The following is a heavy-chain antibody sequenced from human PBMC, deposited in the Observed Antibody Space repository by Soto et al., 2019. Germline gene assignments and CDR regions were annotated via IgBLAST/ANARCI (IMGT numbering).Heavy chain of an antibody. J-gene: IGHJ4*02. V-gene: IGHV4-59*01. CDR2: IYYSGST. CDR3: ARNPWRGPIDY. Sequence: NPSETLSLTCTVSGGSISSYYWSWIRQPPGKGLEWIGYIYYSGSTNYNPSLKSRVTISVDTSKNQFSLKLSSVTAADTAVYYCARNPWRGPIDYWGQGTLVTVSS. D-gene: IGHD3-10*01. CDR1: GGSISSYY.